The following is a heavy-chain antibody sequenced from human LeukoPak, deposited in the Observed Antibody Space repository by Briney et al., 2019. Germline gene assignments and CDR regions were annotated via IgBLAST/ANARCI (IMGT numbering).Heavy chain of an antibody. CDR3: ARLLLAAAGKVFFDY. CDR2: IYYSGST. V-gene: IGHV4-59*08. D-gene: IGHD6-13*01. J-gene: IGHJ4*02. Sequence: PSETLSLTCTVSGGSISSYYWSWIRQPPGKGLEWIGYIYYSGSTNYNPSLKSRVTISVDTSKNQFSLKLSSVTAADTAVYYCARLLLAAAGKVFFDYWGQGTLVTVSS. CDR1: GGSISSYY.